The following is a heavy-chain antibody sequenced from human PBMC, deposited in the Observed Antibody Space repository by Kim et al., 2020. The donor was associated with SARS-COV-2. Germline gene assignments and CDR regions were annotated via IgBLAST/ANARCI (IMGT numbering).Heavy chain of an antibody. Sequence: GWSLRLSCAASGFTFSSYGMHWVRQAPGKGLEWVAVISYDGSNKYYADSVKGRFTISRDNSKNTLYLQMNSLRAEDTAVYYCARNHDYGDYAALDYWGQG. CDR3: ARNHDYGDYAALDY. J-gene: IGHJ4*02. CDR2: ISYDGSNK. V-gene: IGHV3-30*03. CDR1: GFTFSSYG. D-gene: IGHD4-17*01.